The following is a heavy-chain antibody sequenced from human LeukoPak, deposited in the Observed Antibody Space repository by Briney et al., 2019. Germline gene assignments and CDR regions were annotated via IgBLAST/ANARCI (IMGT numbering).Heavy chain of an antibody. CDR1: GYTFTRYA. CDR3: AREVYDSCAYYYLAFDY. J-gene: IGHJ4*02. Sequence: ASVKVSCKASGYTFTRYAMNWVRQAPGQGLEWMGWINTNTGDPTYAQGFTGRFVFSLDTSVSTAYLQISSLKAEDTAVYYCAREVYDSCAYYYLAFDYWGQGTLVTVSS. D-gene: IGHD3-22*01. V-gene: IGHV7-4-1*02. CDR2: INTNTGDP.